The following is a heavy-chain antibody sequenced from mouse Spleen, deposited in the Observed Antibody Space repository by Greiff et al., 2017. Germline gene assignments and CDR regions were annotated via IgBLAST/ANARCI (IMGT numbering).Heavy chain of an antibody. V-gene: IGHV1-63*02. D-gene: IGHD4-1*01. J-gene: IGHJ2*01. CDR2: IYPGGGYT. CDR3: ARKGTGKDYFDY. Sequence: VQLKESGPELVKPGASVKMSCKAAGYTFTNYWIGWVKQRPGHGLEWIGDIYPGGGYTNYNEKFKGKATLTADTSSSTAYMQLSSLTSEDSAIYYCARKGTGKDYFDYWGQGTTLTVSS. CDR1: GYTFTNYW.